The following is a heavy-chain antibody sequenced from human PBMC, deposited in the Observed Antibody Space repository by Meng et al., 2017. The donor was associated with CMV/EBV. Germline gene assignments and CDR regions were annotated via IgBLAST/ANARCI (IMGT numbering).Heavy chain of an antibody. J-gene: IGHJ4*02. V-gene: IGHV1-58*01. CDR3: AKRSMILAVVDY. CDR2: IVVGSGNT. D-gene: IGHD3-22*01. Sequence: SVKVSCKASGFTFTSSAVQWVRQARGQRLEWTGWIVVGSGNTNYAQKFQERVTITRDMSTSTAYMELSSLRSEDTAVYYCAKRSMILAVVDYWGQGTLVTVSS. CDR1: GFTFTSSA.